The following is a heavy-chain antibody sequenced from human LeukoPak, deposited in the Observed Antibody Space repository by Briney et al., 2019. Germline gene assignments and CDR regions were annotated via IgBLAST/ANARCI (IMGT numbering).Heavy chain of an antibody. CDR1: GFTFSDYC. CDR2: ISGVADVI. J-gene: IGHJ6*02. Sequence: GGSLRLSCAASGFTFSDYCMTWIRQVPGKGLEWVSYISGVADVIYYADSVKGRFTISRDNAKSSVYLQMNNLRAEDTALYYCARGGAHGMDVWGQGTTVTVSS. CDR3: ARGGAHGMDV. V-gene: IGHV3-11*01. D-gene: IGHD1-26*01.